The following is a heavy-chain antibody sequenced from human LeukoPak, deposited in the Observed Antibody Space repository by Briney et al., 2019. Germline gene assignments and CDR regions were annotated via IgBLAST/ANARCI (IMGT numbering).Heavy chain of an antibody. Sequence: GGSLRLSCAASGFTFSDYYMSWIRQAPGKGLEWVSYISSSGSTIYYADSVKGRFTISRDNAKNSLYLQMNSLRAEDTAVYYCARSHYDILTGYYDDYWGQGTLVTVSS. CDR2: ISSSGSTI. V-gene: IGHV3-11*01. CDR3: ARSHYDILTGYYDDY. CDR1: GFTFSDYY. D-gene: IGHD3-9*01. J-gene: IGHJ4*02.